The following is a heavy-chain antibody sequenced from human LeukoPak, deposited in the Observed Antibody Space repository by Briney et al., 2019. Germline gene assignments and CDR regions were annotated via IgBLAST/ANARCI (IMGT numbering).Heavy chain of an antibody. V-gene: IGHV3-21*01. D-gene: IGHD6-13*01. CDR3: ARGAHSSSWYGY. CDR1: GFTFSSYA. CDR2: ISSSSSYI. J-gene: IGHJ4*02. Sequence: PGGSLRLSCAASGFTFSSYAMSWVRQAPGKGLEWVSSISSSSSYIYYADSVKGRFTISRDNAKNSLYLQMNSLRAEDTAVYYCARGAHSSSWYGYWGQGTLVTVSS.